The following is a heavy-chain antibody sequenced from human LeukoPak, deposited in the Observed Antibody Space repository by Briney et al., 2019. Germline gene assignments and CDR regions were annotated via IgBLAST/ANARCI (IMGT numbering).Heavy chain of an antibody. Sequence: SETLSLTCTVSGGSISSSSYYWGWIRQPPGKGLEWIGSIYYSGSTNYNPSLKSRVTISVDTSKNQFSLKLSSVTAADTAVYYCARVFLYDSSGYPDYWGQGTLVTVSS. CDR3: ARVFLYDSSGYPDY. J-gene: IGHJ4*02. D-gene: IGHD3-22*01. CDR2: IYYSGST. CDR1: GGSISSSSYY. V-gene: IGHV4-39*07.